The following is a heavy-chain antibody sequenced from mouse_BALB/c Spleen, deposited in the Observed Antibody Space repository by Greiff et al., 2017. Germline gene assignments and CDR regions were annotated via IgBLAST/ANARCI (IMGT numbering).Heavy chain of an antibody. CDR1: GYTFTSYT. J-gene: IGHJ4*01. CDR2: INPSSGYT. Sequence: VKLQESGAELARPGASVKMSCKASGYTFTSYTMHWVKQRPGQGLEWIGYINPSSGYTNYNQKFKDKATLTADKSSSTAYMQLSSLTSEDSAVYYCARGDWYAMDYWGQGTSVTVSS. V-gene: IGHV1-4*01. CDR3: ARGDWYAMDY.